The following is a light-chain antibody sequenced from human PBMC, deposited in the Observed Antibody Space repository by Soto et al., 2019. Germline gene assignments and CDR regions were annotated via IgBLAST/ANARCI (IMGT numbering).Light chain of an antibody. CDR1: QSVLSSSNNKNS. CDR3: QQYYSTPLT. J-gene: IGKJ4*01. CDR2: WAS. V-gene: IGKV4-1*01. Sequence: IVMIQSPDALASSLGERATINCKSSQSVLSSSNNKNSLAWYQQQPGQHPXLLIYWASTRESGVPDRFSGSGSGTDFTFTVSSLQAEDVAVYYCQQYYSTPLTFGGGTKVDI.